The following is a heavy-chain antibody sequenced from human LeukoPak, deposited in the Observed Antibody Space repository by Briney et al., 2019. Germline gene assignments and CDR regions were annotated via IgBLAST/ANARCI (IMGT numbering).Heavy chain of an antibody. CDR3: ARPNGAWGAFDI. V-gene: IGHV1-2*06. D-gene: IGHD4/OR15-4a*01. CDR1: GYTFTGYY. CDR2: ISPNSGGT. J-gene: IGHJ3*02. Sequence: ASVKVSCKASGYTFTGYYMHWVRQAPGQGLEWMGRISPNSGGTNYAQKFQGRVTMTRDTSISTAYMELSRLRSDDTAVYYCARPNGAWGAFDIWGQGTMVTVSS.